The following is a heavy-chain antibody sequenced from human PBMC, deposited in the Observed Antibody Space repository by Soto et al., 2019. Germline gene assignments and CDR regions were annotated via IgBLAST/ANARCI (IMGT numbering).Heavy chain of an antibody. Sequence: VQLLESGGGLVQPGRSLRLSCAASGFTFSSYGMHWVRQAPGKGLEWVAVISYDGSNKYYADSVKGRFTISRDNSKNTLYLQMNSLRAEDTAVYYCAKDGYSSSWTRGYFQHWGQGTLVTVSS. CDR3: AKDGYSSSWTRGYFQH. D-gene: IGHD6-13*01. CDR1: GFTFSSYG. V-gene: IGHV3-30*18. CDR2: ISYDGSNK. J-gene: IGHJ1*01.